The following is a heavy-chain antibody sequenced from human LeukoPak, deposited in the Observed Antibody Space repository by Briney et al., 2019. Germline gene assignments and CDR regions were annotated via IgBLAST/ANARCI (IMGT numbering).Heavy chain of an antibody. D-gene: IGHD2-8*01. J-gene: IGHJ4*02. CDR3: ARDLRPLLYCTNGVCYNGY. CDR1: GFTFSSYS. Sequence: PGGSLRLSCAASGFTFSSYSMNWVRQAPGKGLEWVSSIRSSSSYIYYADSVKGRFTISRDNAKNSLYLQMNSLRAEDTAVYYCARDLRPLLYCTNGVCYNGYWGQGTLVTVSS. V-gene: IGHV3-21*01. CDR2: IRSSSSYI.